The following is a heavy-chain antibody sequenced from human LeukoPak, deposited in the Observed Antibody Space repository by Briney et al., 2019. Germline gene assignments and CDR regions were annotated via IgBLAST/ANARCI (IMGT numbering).Heavy chain of an antibody. CDR1: GFSVSNTY. Sequence: GGSLRLSCAASGFSVSNTYMSWVRQAPGKGLEWVSVIYSGDSGVSTYYADSVKGRLTIARHNSKNTLYLQMSSLRAEDTAVYFCARSAARLRYYYAMDVWGQGTTVTVCS. D-gene: IGHD6-6*01. CDR2: IYSGDSGVST. CDR3: ARSAARLRYYYAMDV. V-gene: IGHV3-53*04. J-gene: IGHJ6*02.